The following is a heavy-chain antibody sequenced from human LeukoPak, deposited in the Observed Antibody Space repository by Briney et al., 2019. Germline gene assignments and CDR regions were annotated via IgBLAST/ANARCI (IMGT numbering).Heavy chain of an antibody. V-gene: IGHV3-11*03. J-gene: IGHJ4*02. CDR2: XSAGPTYT. CDR1: GFXXSXXY. CDR3: ARSPHDSGHSYLPVADY. Sequence: PGGSLRLSCAASGFXXSXXYXXWIXXXXXKXXEXIXXXSAGPTYTXYADSVRGRLTISRDNTNNSLSLQLNSLRAEDTAVYFCARSPHDSGHSYLPVADYWGQGALVTVSS. D-gene: IGHD4-17*01.